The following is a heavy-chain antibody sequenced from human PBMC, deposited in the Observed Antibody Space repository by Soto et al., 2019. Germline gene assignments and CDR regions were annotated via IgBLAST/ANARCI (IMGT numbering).Heavy chain of an antibody. CDR1: GFTFSSYG. J-gene: IGHJ6*02. Sequence: QVQLVESGGGVVQPGRSLRLSCAASGFTFSSYGMHWVRQAPGKGLEWVAVISYDGSNKYYADSVKGRFTISRDNSKNTVYLQMNSLRAEDTAVYYCAKGVAVAGTSGYYYDGMDVWGQGTTVTVSS. CDR2: ISYDGSNK. CDR3: AKGVAVAGTSGYYYDGMDV. D-gene: IGHD6-19*01. V-gene: IGHV3-30*18.